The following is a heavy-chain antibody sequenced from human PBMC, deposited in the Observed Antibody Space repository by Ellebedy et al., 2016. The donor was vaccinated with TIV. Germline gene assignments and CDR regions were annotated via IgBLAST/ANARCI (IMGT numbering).Heavy chain of an antibody. Sequence: GESLKISCAASGLTISSYAMSWVRQAPGKGLDWVSAISGSGGSTFYADSVKGRFTISRDNSKNTLYLQMNSLRAEDTALYYCARDCGGDCYSYFEFWGQGALVTVSS. CDR2: ISGSGGST. CDR3: ARDCGGDCYSYFEF. D-gene: IGHD2-21*02. CDR1: GLTISSYA. J-gene: IGHJ4*02. V-gene: IGHV3-23*01.